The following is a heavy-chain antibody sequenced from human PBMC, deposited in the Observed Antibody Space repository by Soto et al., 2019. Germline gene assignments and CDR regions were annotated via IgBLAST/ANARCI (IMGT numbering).Heavy chain of an antibody. J-gene: IGHJ5*01. Sequence: EVQLVESGGGLVKPGGSLRLSCAASGFTFSRYGMNWLRQAPGKGLEWVASISSSTSDVYYADSVKGRFSTSRDNAKNILYLEMSALRTEDTAVYYCARDPSEGRVGNWFESWGQGTLVTVSS. CDR3: ARDPSEGRVGNWFES. CDR2: ISSSTSDV. V-gene: IGHV3-21*06. CDR1: GFTFSRYG. D-gene: IGHD2-2*01.